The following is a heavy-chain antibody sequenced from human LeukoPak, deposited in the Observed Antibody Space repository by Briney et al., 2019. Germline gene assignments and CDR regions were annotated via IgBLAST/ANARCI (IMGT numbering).Heavy chain of an antibody. CDR1: GGSITSNGVY. V-gene: IGHV4-39*07. Sequence: SEILSLTCTVSGGSITSNGVYWGWIRQPPGKGLEWIGSIYYSGSTYYNPSLKSRVSISVDTSKNQFSLKLTSVTAADTAVYFCARVVGGDYDYWGQGTLVTVSS. D-gene: IGHD2-15*01. CDR3: ARVVGGDYDY. J-gene: IGHJ4*02. CDR2: IYYSGST.